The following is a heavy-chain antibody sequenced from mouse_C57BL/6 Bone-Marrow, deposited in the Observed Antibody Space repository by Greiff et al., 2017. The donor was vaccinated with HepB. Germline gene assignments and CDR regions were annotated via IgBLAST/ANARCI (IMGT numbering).Heavy chain of an antibody. D-gene: IGHD6-1*01. V-gene: IGHV5-9*01. CDR1: GFTFSSYT. J-gene: IGHJ4*01. Sequence: EVQLVESGGGLVKPGGSLKLSCAASGFTFSSYTMSWVRPTPEKRLEWVATISGGGGNTYYPDSVKGRFTISRDNAKNTLYLQMSSLRSEDTALYYCARSLGVDYWGQGTSVTVSS. CDR2: ISGGGGNT. CDR3: ARSLGVDY.